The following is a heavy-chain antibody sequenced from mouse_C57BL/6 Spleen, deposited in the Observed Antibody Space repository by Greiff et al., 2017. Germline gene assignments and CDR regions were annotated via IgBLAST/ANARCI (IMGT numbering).Heavy chain of an antibody. CDR3: AIDAYYGSSHWYFDV. J-gene: IGHJ1*03. V-gene: IGHV1-72*01. CDR1: GYTFTSYW. CDR2: IDPNSGGT. Sequence: QVQLKQPGAELVKPGASVKLSCKASGYTFTSYWMHWVKQRPGRGLEWIGRIDPNSGGTKYNEKFKSKATLTVDKPSSTAYMQLSSLTSEDSAVYYCAIDAYYGSSHWYFDVWGTGTTVTVSA. D-gene: IGHD1-1*01.